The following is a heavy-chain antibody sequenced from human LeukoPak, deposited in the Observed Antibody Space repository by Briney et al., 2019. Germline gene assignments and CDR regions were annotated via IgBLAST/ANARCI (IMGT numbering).Heavy chain of an antibody. Sequence: ASVKVSCKVSGYTLTELSMHWVRQAPGQGLEWMGGFDPEDGETIYAQKFQGRVTMTEDTSTDTAYMELSSLRSEDTAVYYCATHLKRIVGATSFDYWGQGTLVTVSS. V-gene: IGHV1-24*01. CDR1: GYTLTELS. D-gene: IGHD1-26*01. J-gene: IGHJ4*02. CDR2: FDPEDGET. CDR3: ATHLKRIVGATSFDY.